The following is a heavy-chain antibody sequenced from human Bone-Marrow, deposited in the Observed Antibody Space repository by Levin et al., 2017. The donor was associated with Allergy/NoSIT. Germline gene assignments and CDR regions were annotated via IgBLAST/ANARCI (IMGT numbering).Heavy chain of an antibody. V-gene: IGHV3-53*01. CDR2: IYSGGST. J-gene: IGHJ4*02. Sequence: LSLTCAVSGFPVSSNYMSWVRQAPGKGLEWVSIIYSGGSTYYADSVKGRFTISRDNSKNTLYLQMNSLRAEDTAVYYCARALYYFDYWGQGTLVTVSS. CDR3: ARALYYFDY. CDR1: GFPVSSNY.